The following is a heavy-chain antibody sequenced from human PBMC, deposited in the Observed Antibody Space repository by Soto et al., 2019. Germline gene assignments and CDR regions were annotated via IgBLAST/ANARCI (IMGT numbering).Heavy chain of an antibody. D-gene: IGHD2-2*01. Sequence: PGGSLRLSCAASGFTFSGSAMHWVRQASGKGLEWLGRIRSKANSYATAYAASVKGRFTISRDDSKNTAYLQMNSLKTEDTAVYYCTSSVVPARFDFWGQGTLVTVS. CDR3: TSSVVPARFDF. V-gene: IGHV3-73*01. CDR1: GFTFSGSA. J-gene: IGHJ4*02. CDR2: IRSKANSYAT.